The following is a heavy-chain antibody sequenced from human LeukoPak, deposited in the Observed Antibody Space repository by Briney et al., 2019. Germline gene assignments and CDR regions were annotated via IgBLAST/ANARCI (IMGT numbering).Heavy chain of an antibody. CDR2: IYYSGST. J-gene: IGHJ6*03. CDR1: GGSISSSSYY. Sequence: PSETLSLTCTVSGGSISSSSYYWGWIRQPPGKGLEWIGSIYYSGSTNYNPSLKSRVTISVDTSKNQFSLKLSSVTAADTAVYYCARASPNYYMDVWGKGTTVTVSS. CDR3: ARASPNYYMDV. V-gene: IGHV4-39*07.